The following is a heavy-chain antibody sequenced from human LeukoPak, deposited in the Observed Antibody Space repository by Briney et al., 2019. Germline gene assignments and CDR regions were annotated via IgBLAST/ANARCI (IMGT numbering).Heavy chain of an antibody. J-gene: IGHJ5*02. Sequence: SQTLSLTCAVSGGSISSGVYSWSWIRQPPGKGLEWIGSIYHSGGTYYNPSLRSRVTLSLDRSNNQFSLTLNSVTAADTAVYYCARGLDYYGSGSYLNNWFDPWGQGTLVTVSS. CDR1: GGSISSGVYS. D-gene: IGHD3-10*01. CDR2: IYHSGGT. V-gene: IGHV4-30-2*01. CDR3: ARGLDYYGSGSYLNNWFDP.